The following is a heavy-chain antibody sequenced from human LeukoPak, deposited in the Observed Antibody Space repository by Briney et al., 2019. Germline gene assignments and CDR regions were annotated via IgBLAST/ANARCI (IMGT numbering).Heavy chain of an antibody. CDR2: IYSGGST. CDR3: TLPYSSSWYVFY. Sequence: GGSLRLSCSASGFTFSIRPMHWVRQAPGKGLEWISVIYSGGSTYYADSVKGRFTISRDNSKNTLYLQMNSLRAEDTAVYYCTLPYSSSWYVFYWGQGTLVTVSS. CDR1: GFTFSIRP. V-gene: IGHV3-53*01. J-gene: IGHJ4*02. D-gene: IGHD6-13*01.